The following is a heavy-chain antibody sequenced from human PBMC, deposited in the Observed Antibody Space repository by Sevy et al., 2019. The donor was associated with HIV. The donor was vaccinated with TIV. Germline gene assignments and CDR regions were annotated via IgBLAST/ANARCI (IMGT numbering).Heavy chain of an antibody. CDR2: IKSKTDGGTT. CDR3: TLEGLYCSGGSCYSEGFDS. D-gene: IGHD2-15*01. Sequence: GGSLRLSCAAFVFTFTNAWMSWVRQAPGKGLEWVGRIKSKTDGGTTDYAAPVKGRFTISRDDSKNTLYLHMNSLKTEDTAVYYCTLEGLYCSGGSCYSEGFDSWGQGTLVTVSS. CDR1: VFTFTNAW. V-gene: IGHV3-15*01. J-gene: IGHJ4*02.